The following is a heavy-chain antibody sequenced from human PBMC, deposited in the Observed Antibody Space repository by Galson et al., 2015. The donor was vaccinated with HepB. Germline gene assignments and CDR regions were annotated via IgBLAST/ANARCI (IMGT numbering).Heavy chain of an antibody. CDR2: FDPEDGET. CDR1: GYTLTELS. D-gene: IGHD3-9*01. V-gene: IGHV1-24*01. Sequence: SVKVSCKVSGYTLTELSMHWVRQAPGKGLEWMGGFDPEDGETIYAQKFQGRVTMTEDTSTDTAYMELSSLRSEDTAVYYCATSGKYDILTEFAHHTHDAFDIWGQGTMVTVSS. CDR3: ATSGKYDILTEFAHHTHDAFDI. J-gene: IGHJ3*02.